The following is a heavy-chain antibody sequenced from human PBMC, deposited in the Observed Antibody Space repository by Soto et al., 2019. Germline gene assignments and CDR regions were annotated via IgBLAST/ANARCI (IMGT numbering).Heavy chain of an antibody. CDR3: ARDSPASDY. V-gene: IGHV1-18*01. Sequence: QVQLVQSGAEVKKPGASVKVSCKASGYTFSSYAITWVRQAPGQGLEWMAWISAYSGNTNYAQKFQGRVTMTTDTSTSTAYMELRSLSSYDTAVYYCARDSPASDYWGQGTLVTVSS. CDR1: GYTFSSYA. CDR2: ISAYSGNT. J-gene: IGHJ4*02.